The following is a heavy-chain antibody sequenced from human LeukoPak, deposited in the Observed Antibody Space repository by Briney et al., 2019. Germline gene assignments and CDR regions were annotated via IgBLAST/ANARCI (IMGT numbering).Heavy chain of an antibody. CDR1: GGSFSGYY. CDR2: INHSGST. CDR3: ASMGGVVPAAIRGPRRRGYFDY. D-gene: IGHD2-2*02. J-gene: IGHJ4*02. Sequence: SETLSLTCAVYGGSFSGYYWRWIRQPPGKGLAWIGEINHSGSTNYNPSLKSRVTISVDTSKNQFSLKLSSVTAADTAVYYCASMGGVVPAAIRGPRRRGYFDYWGQGTLVTVSS. V-gene: IGHV4-34*01.